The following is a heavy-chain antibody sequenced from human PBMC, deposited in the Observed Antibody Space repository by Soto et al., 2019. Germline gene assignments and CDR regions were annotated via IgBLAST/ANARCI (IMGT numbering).Heavy chain of an antibody. V-gene: IGHV5-51*01. CDR1: GYSFTSYW. CDR3: AGLGGYCSGGSCYLSGAFDI. Sequence: GESLKISCKGSGYSFTSYWIGWVRQMPGKGLEWMGIIYPGDSDTRYSPSFQGQVTISADKSISTAYLQWSSLKASDTAMYYCAGLGGYCSGGSCYLSGAFDIWGQGTMVTVSS. D-gene: IGHD2-15*01. J-gene: IGHJ3*02. CDR2: IYPGDSDT.